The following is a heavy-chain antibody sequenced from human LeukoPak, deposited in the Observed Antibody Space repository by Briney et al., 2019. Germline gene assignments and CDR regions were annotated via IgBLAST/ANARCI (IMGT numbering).Heavy chain of an antibody. CDR1: RFTFSSYW. J-gene: IGHJ6*02. CDR3: ARPYRSGSYNGMDV. CDR2: IKQDGSEK. V-gene: IGHV3-7*01. Sequence: LIGGSLRLSCAASRFTFSSYWMSWVRQAPGKGLEWVANIKQDGSEKYYVDSVKGRFTISRDNAKNSLYLQMNSLRAEDTAVYYCARPYRSGSYNGMDVWGQGTTVTVSS. D-gene: IGHD3-10*01.